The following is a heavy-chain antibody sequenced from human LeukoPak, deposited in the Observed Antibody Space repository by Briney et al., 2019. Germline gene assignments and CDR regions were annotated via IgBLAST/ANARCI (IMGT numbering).Heavy chain of an antibody. Sequence: PSETLSLTCTVSGYSISSGYYWGWIRQPPGKGLEWIGSIYHSGSTYYNPSLKSRVTISVDTPKNQFSLKLSSVTAADTAVYYCARDRDWLLTDFDYWGQGTLVTVSS. D-gene: IGHD3/OR15-3a*01. V-gene: IGHV4-38-2*02. J-gene: IGHJ4*02. CDR3: ARDRDWLLTDFDY. CDR1: GYSISSGYY. CDR2: IYHSGST.